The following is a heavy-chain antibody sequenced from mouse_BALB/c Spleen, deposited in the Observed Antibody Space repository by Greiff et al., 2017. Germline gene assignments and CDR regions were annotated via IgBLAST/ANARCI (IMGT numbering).Heavy chain of an antibody. CDR2: ISSGSSTI. D-gene: IGHD2-4*01. CDR1: GFTFSSFG. V-gene: IGHV5-17*02. J-gene: IGHJ3*01. CDR3: ARGADYDYDVVFAY. Sequence: EVKLMESGGGLVQPGGSRKLSCAASGFTFSSFGMHWVRQAPEKGLEWVAYISSGSSTIYYADTVKGRFTISRDNPKNTLFLQMTSLRSEDTAMYYCARGADYDYDVVFAYWGQGTLVTVSA.